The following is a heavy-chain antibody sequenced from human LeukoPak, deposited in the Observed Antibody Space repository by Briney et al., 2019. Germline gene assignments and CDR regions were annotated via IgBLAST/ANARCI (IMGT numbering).Heavy chain of an antibody. D-gene: IGHD2-2*01. CDR3: AKWSTTSWGNDALDI. Sequence: GGSLRLSCAASGFTFSSYAMSWVRQAPGKGLECVSAISGSGGSTFYAASVKGRFTISRDNSKNTLYVQVNSLRAEDTAVYYCAKWSTTSWGNDALDIWGQGTMVSVSS. V-gene: IGHV3-23*01. J-gene: IGHJ3*02. CDR1: GFTFSSYA. CDR2: ISGSGGST.